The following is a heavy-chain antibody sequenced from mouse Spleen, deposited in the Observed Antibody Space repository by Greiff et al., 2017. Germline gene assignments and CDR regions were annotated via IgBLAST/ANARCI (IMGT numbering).Heavy chain of an antibody. D-gene: IGHD4-1*01. CDR1: GFTFSSYA. CDR3: ARLGRGAWFAY. V-gene: IGHV5-9*04. CDR2: ISSGGGNT. Sequence: EVKLVESGGGLVKLGGSLKLSCAASGFTFSSYAMSWVRQTPEKRLEWVATISSGGGNTYYPDSVKGRFTISRDNAKNTLYLQMSSLKSEDTAMYYCARLGRGAWFAYWGQGTLVTVSA. J-gene: IGHJ3*01.